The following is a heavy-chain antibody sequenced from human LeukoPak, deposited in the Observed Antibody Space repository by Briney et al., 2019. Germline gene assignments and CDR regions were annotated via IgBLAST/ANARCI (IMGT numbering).Heavy chain of an antibody. J-gene: IGHJ4*02. CDR3: ARDTPQGPDYSNYVPSFDY. CDR1: GFTFSSYS. D-gene: IGHD4-11*01. CDR2: ISSSSSYI. Sequence: PGGSLRLSCAASGFTFSSYSMNWVRQAPGKGLEWVSSISSSSSYIYYADSVKGRFTISRDNAKNSLYLQMNSLRAEDTVVYYCARDTPQGPDYSNYVPSFDYWGQGTLVTVSS. V-gene: IGHV3-21*01.